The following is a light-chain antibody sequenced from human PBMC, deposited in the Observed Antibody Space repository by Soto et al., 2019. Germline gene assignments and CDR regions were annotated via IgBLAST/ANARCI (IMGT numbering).Light chain of an antibody. V-gene: IGKV3D-20*01. CDR1: QSRSNNY. Sequence: EIVLTQSPATLSSSPGERVTLSCGASQSRSNNYLAWYQQRPGLAPRLLIFDASNRATSIPDRFSGSGSGTDFTLTISRLEPEDFAVYYCQQFGPSPTLGGVARVEFK. J-gene: IGKJ4*01. CDR2: DAS. CDR3: QQFGPSPT.